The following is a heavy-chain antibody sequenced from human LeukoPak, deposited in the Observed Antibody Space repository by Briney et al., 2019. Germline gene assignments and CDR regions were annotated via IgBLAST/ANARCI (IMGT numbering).Heavy chain of an antibody. Sequence: ASVKVPCEASGYTFTGYYMHWVRQAPGQGLEWMGRINPNSGGTNYAQKFQGRVTMTRDTSISTAYMELSRLRSDDTAVYYCARDLAVFGDSSGYRVDYWGQGTLVTVSS. D-gene: IGHD3-22*01. V-gene: IGHV1-2*06. CDR1: GYTFTGYY. CDR3: ARDLAVFGDSSGYRVDY. J-gene: IGHJ4*02. CDR2: INPNSGGT.